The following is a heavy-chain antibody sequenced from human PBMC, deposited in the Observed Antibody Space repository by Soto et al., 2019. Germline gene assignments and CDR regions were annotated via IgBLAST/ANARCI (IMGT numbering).Heavy chain of an antibody. J-gene: IGHJ6*02. CDR1: GFTVSSNY. V-gene: IGHV3-66*01. CDR2: IYSGGTT. Sequence: EVQLVESGGGLVQPGGSLRLSCTASGFTVSSNYMSWVRQAPGKGLEWVSVIYSGGTTYYADSVKGRFTISRDNSKNTLYPQMNSRRAADTAVYYCARGGSASGGYYYYVMDVWGQGTTVTVSS. D-gene: IGHD3-16*01. CDR3: ARGGSASGGYYYYVMDV.